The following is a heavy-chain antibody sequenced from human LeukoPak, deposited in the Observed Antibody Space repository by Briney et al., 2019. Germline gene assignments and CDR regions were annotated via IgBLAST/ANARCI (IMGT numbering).Heavy chain of an antibody. J-gene: IGHJ4*02. V-gene: IGHV4-61*02. CDR1: GGSISSGSYY. D-gene: IGHD6-13*01. CDR3: AREERQRLYFDY. Sequence: SETLSLTCTVSGGSISSGSYYWSWIRRPAGKGLEWIGRIYTSGSTNYNPSLKSRVTMSVDTSKNQFTLKLNSVTAADTAVYYCAREERQRLYFDYWGQGTLVTVSS. CDR2: IYTSGST.